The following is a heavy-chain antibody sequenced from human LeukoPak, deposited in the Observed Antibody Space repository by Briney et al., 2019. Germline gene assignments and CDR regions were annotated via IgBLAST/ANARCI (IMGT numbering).Heavy chain of an antibody. J-gene: IGHJ4*02. V-gene: IGHV4-4*07. Sequence: SETLSLTCTVSGGSISSYYWSWIRQPAGKGLEWIGRIYTSGSTNYNPSLKSRVTMSVDTSKNLFSLKLSSVTAADTAVYYCARVVTFGALYYFDYWGQGTLVTVSS. D-gene: IGHD3/OR15-3a*01. CDR1: GGSISSYY. CDR3: ARVVTFGALYYFDY. CDR2: IYTSGST.